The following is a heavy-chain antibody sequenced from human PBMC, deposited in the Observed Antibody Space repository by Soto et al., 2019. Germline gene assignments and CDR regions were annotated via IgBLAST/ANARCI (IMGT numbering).Heavy chain of an antibody. CDR3: ARSKHGDWFDP. D-gene: IGHD3-16*01. CDR2: INPYNGNT. Sequence: QVHLVQSGAEVKKPGASVKVSCKASGYTFTSYGFAWVRQAPGQGLEWMGWINPYNGNTNYVQKLQGRVTMTTDTXXXXXXXXXXXLKSDDXXXXYCARSKHGDWFDPWGQGTLVTVSS. CDR1: GYTFTSYG. V-gene: IGHV1-18*01. J-gene: IGHJ5*02.